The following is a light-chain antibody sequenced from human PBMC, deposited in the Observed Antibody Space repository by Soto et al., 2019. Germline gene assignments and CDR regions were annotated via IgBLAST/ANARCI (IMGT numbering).Light chain of an antibody. Sequence: IQMTQSPSSVSASVGDRVTITCRASQGISRWLAWYQQKPGKAPKLLIYTASRLQSGVPSRFSGSGPGTDFTLTISSLQPEDFATYYCQQTNSFPFPFGPGTKVDIK. CDR2: TAS. CDR3: QQTNSFPFP. CDR1: QGISRW. V-gene: IGKV1-12*01. J-gene: IGKJ3*01.